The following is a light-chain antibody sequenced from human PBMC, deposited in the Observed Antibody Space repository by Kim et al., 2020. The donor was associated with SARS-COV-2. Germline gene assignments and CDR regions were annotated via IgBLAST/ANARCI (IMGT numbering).Light chain of an antibody. CDR1: ALPKQY. V-gene: IGLV3-25*03. CDR2: KDS. Sequence: SYELTQPPSVSESPGQTARISCSGDALPKQYAYWYQQKPGQATVLVIYKDSERPSGIPERFSGTSSGTTVTLTISGVQAEDEDDYYCQPADSSGTYVFGT. J-gene: IGLJ1*01. CDR3: QPADSSGTYV.